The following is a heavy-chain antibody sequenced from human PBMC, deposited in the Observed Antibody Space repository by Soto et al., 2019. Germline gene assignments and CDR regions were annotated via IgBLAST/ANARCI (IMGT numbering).Heavy chain of an antibody. V-gene: IGHV3-21*01. CDR1: GFTFSSYS. CDR3: ARDPGYCSGGSCYSPYYYYGMDV. J-gene: IGHJ6*02. D-gene: IGHD2-15*01. Sequence: EVQLVESGGGLVKPGGSLRLSCAASGFTFSSYSMNWVRQAPGKGLEWVSSISSSSSYIYYADSVKGRFTISRDNAKNSLYLQMNSLRAEDTAVYYCARDPGYCSGGSCYSPYYYYGMDVWGQGTTVTVSS. CDR2: ISSSSSYI.